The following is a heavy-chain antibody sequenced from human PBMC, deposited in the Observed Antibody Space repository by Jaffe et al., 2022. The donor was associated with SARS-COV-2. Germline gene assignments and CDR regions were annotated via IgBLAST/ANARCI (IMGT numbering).Heavy chain of an antibody. D-gene: IGHD1-26*01. V-gene: IGHV3-30-3*01. CDR1: GFTFSSYA. J-gene: IGHJ4*02. CDR3: ARGDEKWEPLYY. CDR2: ISYDGSNK. Sequence: QVQLVESGGGVVQPGRSLRLSCAASGFTFSSYAMHWVRQAPGKGLEWVAVISYDGSNKYYADSVKGRFTISRDNSKNTLYLQMNSLRAEDTAVYYCARGDEKWEPLYYWGQGTLVTVSS.